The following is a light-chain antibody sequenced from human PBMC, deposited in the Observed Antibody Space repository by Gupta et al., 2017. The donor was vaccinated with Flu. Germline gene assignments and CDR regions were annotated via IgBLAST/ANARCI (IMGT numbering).Light chain of an antibody. Sequence: DIQMTQSPSTLSASVGDRVTITCRASQSIGTSLAWYQQKPGKAPRLLIYDVSTLHNGVPSTFSGSGFRTEFTLTISSLQPDDFATYYCQQTCDCPYTLGQGTKMEIK. CDR2: DVS. V-gene: IGKV1-5*03. J-gene: IGKJ2*01. CDR3: QQTCDCPYT. CDR1: QSIGTS.